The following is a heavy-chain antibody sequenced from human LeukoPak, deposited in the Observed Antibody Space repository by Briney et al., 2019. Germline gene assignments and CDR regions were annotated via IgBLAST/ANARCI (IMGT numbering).Heavy chain of an antibody. CDR2: ISYTGTYI. J-gene: IGHJ4*02. V-gene: IGHV3-21*04. CDR3: VRDRGTYRPIDY. D-gene: IGHD1-26*01. Sequence: PGGSLRLSCAVSGFGVHTFAMNWVRQAPGKGLEWVSSISYTGTYIYYADSVKGRFTISRDNAQNSLYLQMNSLRAEDTAIYYCVRDRGTYRPIDYWGQGTLVTVSS. CDR1: GFGVHTFA.